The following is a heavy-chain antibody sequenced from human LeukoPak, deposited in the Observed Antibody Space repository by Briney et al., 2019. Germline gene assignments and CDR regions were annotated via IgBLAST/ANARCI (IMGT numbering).Heavy chain of an antibody. CDR3: ARVAARRVRRTYYMDV. CDR2: INHSGST. Sequence: MPSETLSLTCAVYGGSLSGYYWSWIRQPPGKGLEWIGEINHSGSTNYNPSLKSRVTISVDTSKNQFSLKLSSVTAADTAVYYCARVAARRVRRTYYMDVWGKGTTVTVSS. D-gene: IGHD6-6*01. V-gene: IGHV4-34*01. J-gene: IGHJ6*03. CDR1: GGSLSGYY.